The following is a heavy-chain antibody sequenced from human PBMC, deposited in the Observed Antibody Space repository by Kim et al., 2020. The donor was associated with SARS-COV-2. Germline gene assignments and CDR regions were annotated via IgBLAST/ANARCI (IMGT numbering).Heavy chain of an antibody. J-gene: IGHJ3*02. CDR1: GGSFSGFY. CDR3: ARGTVTKSDGVSFDM. D-gene: IGHD4-17*01. V-gene: IGHV4-34*01. CDR2: INYSGST. Sequence: SETLSLTCAVYGGSFSGFYWSWIRQPPGKGLEWFGEINYSGSTSYNPSLKSRVTISVDTSRNQFSLKLSSVTAADTAVYYCARGTVTKSDGVSFDMWGQGTMVTVSS.